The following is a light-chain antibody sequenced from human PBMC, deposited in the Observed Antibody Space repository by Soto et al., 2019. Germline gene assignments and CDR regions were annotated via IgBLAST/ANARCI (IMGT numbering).Light chain of an antibody. CDR1: QSFSSSY. Sequence: IVLTQSPGTLSLSPGEGATLSCRASQSFSSSYLAWYQQKPGQAPRLLIYGTSSRATGIPDRFSGSGSGTDFTLTISRLEPEDFAVYYCQQYDNSPPTFGQGTKVEIK. J-gene: IGKJ1*01. V-gene: IGKV3-20*01. CDR2: GTS. CDR3: QQYDNSPPT.